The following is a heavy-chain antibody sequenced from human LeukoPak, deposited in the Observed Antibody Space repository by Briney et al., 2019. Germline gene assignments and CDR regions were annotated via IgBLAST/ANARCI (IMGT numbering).Heavy chain of an antibody. J-gene: IGHJ6*02. CDR3: ATGSYYYYYGMDV. Sequence: GGSLRLSCAASGFTFSSYWMHWVRQAPGKGLVWVSRINSDGSSTSYADSVKGRFTISRDNAKNTLYLQMNRLRAEDTAVYYCATGSYYYYYGMDVWGQGTTVTVSS. CDR1: GFTFSSYW. CDR2: INSDGSST. D-gene: IGHD3-10*01. V-gene: IGHV3-74*01.